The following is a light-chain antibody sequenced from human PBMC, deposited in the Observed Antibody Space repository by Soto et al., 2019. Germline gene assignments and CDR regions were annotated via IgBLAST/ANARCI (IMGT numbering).Light chain of an antibody. CDR1: QTVLYNSNNKNY. V-gene: IGKV4-1*01. J-gene: IGKJ1*01. CDR2: WAS. CDR3: QQYFDTPWT. Sequence: DIVMTQSPDSLAVSLGDRATINCKSSQTVLYNSNNKNYLAWYQQKPGQPPKLLIYWASTRESGVPDRFSGSGSGTDFTLTISSLQAQDVAVYYCQQYFDTPWTFGQGTKVEIK.